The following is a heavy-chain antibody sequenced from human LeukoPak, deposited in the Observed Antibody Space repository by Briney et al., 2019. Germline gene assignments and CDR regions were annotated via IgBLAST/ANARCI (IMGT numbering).Heavy chain of an antibody. CDR3: ARLPPAPDYYDSSDDAFDI. J-gene: IGHJ3*02. Sequence: SETLSLTCAVYGGSFSGYYWSWIRQPPGKGLEWIGEIYHSGSTNYNPSLKSRVTISVDKSKNQFSLKLSSVTAADTAVYYCARLPPAPDYYDSSDDAFDIWGQGTMVTVSS. CDR1: GGSFSGYY. CDR2: IYHSGST. D-gene: IGHD3-22*01. V-gene: IGHV4-34*01.